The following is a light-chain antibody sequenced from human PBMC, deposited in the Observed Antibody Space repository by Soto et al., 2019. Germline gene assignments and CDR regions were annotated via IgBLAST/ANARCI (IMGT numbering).Light chain of an antibody. CDR3: QQRGNSIT. CDR2: DTS. V-gene: IGKV3-11*01. J-gene: IGKJ4*02. CDR1: QSVKTY. Sequence: EIVLTQTPATLSLSPGQRATLSCWAGQSVKTYLMWYQHKPGQAPRLLIYDTSNRATGIPDRFSGSGSGTGFTLTISNLKPEDSAVYYCQQRGNSITFGGGTKVEI.